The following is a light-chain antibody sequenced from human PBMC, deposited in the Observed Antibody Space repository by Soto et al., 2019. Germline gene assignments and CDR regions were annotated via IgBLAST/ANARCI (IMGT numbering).Light chain of an antibody. Sequence: EIVVTQSPGTLSLSPGERVTLSCRASQSVSSSYLAWYQQKPGQAPRLLIYGASNRATGIPDRFSDSGSGTDFTLTISRREPEDVAVYYCQQYGSSPPYTFGQGTKLEIK. CDR3: QQYGSSPPYT. CDR2: GAS. CDR1: QSVSSSY. J-gene: IGKJ2*01. V-gene: IGKV3-20*01.